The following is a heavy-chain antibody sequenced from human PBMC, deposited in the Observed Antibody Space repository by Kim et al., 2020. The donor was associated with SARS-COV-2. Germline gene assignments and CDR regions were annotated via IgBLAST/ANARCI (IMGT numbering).Heavy chain of an antibody. Sequence: SETLSLTCTVSGGSISSYYWSWIRQPPGKGLEWIGYIYYSGSTNYNPSLKSRVTISVDTSKNQFSLKLSSVTAADTAVYYCARGLYYYDLLSWFDPWGQGTPVTVSS. V-gene: IGHV4-59*01. CDR2: IYYSGST. CDR1: GGSISSYY. CDR3: ARGLYYYDLLSWFDP. J-gene: IGHJ5*02. D-gene: IGHD3-22*01.